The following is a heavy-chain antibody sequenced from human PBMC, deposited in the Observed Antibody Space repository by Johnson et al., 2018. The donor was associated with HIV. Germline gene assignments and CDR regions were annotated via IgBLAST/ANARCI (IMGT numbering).Heavy chain of an antibody. Sequence: QVQLVESGGGVVRPGGSLRLSCAASGFTFDDYGMSWVRQAPGKGLEWVAVISYDGSNKYYADSVKGRFTISRDNSKNTLYLQMNSLRAEDTALYYCARDRQAVRGTFDIWGQGTMVTVSS. CDR3: ARDRQAVRGTFDI. CDR1: GFTFDDYG. V-gene: IGHV3-30*03. D-gene: IGHD6-19*01. CDR2: ISYDGSNK. J-gene: IGHJ3*02.